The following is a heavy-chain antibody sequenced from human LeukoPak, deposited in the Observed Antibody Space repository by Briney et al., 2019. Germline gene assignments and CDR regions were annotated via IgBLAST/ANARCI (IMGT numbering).Heavy chain of an antibody. D-gene: IGHD2/OR15-2a*01. CDR2: IKEDGSEK. CDR1: GFNFNSYW. CDR3: AAAPNFYYFDY. J-gene: IGHJ4*02. Sequence: GGSLRLSYGASGFNFNSYWMNWVRQAPGKGPEWLANIKEDGSEKYYVDSVKGRFTISRDNSKNLVYLQMNNLGAEDTAVYSCAAAPNFYYFDYWGRGTLVTVSS. V-gene: IGHV3-7*01.